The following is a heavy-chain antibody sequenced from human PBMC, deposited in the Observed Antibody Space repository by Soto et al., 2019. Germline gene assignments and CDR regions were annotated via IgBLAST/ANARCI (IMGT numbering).Heavy chain of an antibody. V-gene: IGHV1-18*01. CDR1: GYTFTSYG. CDR2: ISAYNGNT. Sequence: ASVKVSCKASGYTFTSYGISWVRQAPGQGLEWMGWISAYNGNTNYAQKLQGRVTMTTDTSTSTAYMELRSLRSDDTAVYYCARALADFWSGYYLYYFDYWGQGTLVTVSS. D-gene: IGHD3-3*01. CDR3: ARALADFWSGYYLYYFDY. J-gene: IGHJ4*02.